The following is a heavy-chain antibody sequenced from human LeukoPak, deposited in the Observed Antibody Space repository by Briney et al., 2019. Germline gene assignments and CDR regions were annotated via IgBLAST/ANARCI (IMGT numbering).Heavy chain of an antibody. CDR3: AKGRKDFDTNLGPFDS. D-gene: IGHD3-9*01. CDR1: GGSINKYY. CDR2: VHDSAGT. Sequence: SEILSLTCTVSGGSINKYYWSWIRQSPGKGLEWLGYVHDSAGTIYNPSLKSRVTISVGTSKTQFSLKVTSVTTADTAVYYCAKGRKDFDTNLGPFDSWGQGILVTVSS. J-gene: IGHJ4*02. V-gene: IGHV4-59*01.